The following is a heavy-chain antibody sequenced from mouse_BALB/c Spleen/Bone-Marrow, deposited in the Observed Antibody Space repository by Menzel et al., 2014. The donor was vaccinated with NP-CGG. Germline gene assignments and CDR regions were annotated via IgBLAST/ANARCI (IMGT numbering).Heavy chain of an antibody. V-gene: IGHV1S137*01. CDR2: ISTYYGDA. Sequence: QVQLQQPGAELVRPGVSVKISCKGSGYTFTGYALHWVKQSHAKSLEWIGIISTYYGDASYNQKFKGKATMTVDKSSSTAYMELARLTSEDSAIYYCARVSYDYFDYWGQGTTLTVSS. J-gene: IGHJ2*01. D-gene: IGHD1-1*01. CDR1: GYTFTGYA. CDR3: ARVSYDYFDY.